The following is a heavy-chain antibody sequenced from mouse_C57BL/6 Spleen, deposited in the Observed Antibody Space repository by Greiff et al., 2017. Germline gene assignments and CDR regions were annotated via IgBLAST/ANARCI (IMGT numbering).Heavy chain of an antibody. CDR2: IYPGSGST. Sequence: QVQLQQPGAELVKPGASVKMSCKASGYTFTSYGITWVKQRPGQGLEWIGDIYPGSGSTNYHEKFKSKATLTVDTSSSTAYMQLSRLTSEDSAVYSCAISAYGNWYFDVWGKGTPVTVSS. V-gene: IGHV1-55*01. CDR3: AISAYGNWYFDV. CDR1: GYTFTSYG. D-gene: IGHD1-1*01. J-gene: IGHJ1*03.